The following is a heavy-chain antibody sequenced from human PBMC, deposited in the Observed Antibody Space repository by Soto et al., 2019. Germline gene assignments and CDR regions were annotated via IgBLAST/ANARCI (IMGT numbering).Heavy chain of an antibody. V-gene: IGHV1-24*01. J-gene: IGHJ6*02. CDR1: GYTLTELS. Sequence: GASVKVSCKVFGYTLTELSRHWVRQVPGKGLEWMAGFDPENGETIYAQKFQGRVTMTEDTSTDTAYMELSSLRSEDTAVYYCASPSGYTYDPYGMDVWGQGTTVTVSS. CDR3: ASPSGYTYDPYGMDV. D-gene: IGHD5-18*01. CDR2: FDPENGET.